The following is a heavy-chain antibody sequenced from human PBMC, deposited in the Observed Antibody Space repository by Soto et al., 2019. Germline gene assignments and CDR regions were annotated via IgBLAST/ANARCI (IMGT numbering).Heavy chain of an antibody. Sequence: VQLLESGGGLVQPGGSLRLSCVGSGFTFSSYAMSWVRQAPGKGLEWVSVISNSGGSTYYADAVKGRFTISRDNSNNTLYLQLNSLRADDTAVYWCGKEAGMTSRYGLDVWGQGTTVTVS. V-gene: IGHV3-23*01. CDR3: GKEAGMTSRYGLDV. CDR1: GFTFSSYA. CDR2: ISNSGGST. J-gene: IGHJ6*02. D-gene: IGHD2-2*01.